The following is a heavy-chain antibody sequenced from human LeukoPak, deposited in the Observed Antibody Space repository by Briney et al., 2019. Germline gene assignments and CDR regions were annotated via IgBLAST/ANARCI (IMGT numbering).Heavy chain of an antibody. Sequence: PGGSLRLSCAASGFTFSSYWMSWVRQAPGKGLEWVANIKQDGSERYYVDSVKGRFTISRDNAKNSLYLQMNSLRAEDTAVYYCARGGYCSGGSCRNYHMDVWGKGTTVTVSS. CDR3: ARGGYCSGGSCRNYHMDV. CDR2: IKQDGSER. D-gene: IGHD2-15*01. J-gene: IGHJ6*03. CDR1: GFTFSSYW. V-gene: IGHV3-7*01.